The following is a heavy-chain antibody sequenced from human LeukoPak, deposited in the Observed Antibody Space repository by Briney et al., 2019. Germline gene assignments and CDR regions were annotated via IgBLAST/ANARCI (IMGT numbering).Heavy chain of an antibody. CDR1: GFTFSSYA. D-gene: IGHD6-13*01. CDR2: ISGSGGST. J-gene: IGHJ5*02. Sequence: PGGSLRLFCAASGFTFSSYAMSWVRQAPGKGLEWVSAISGSGGSTYYADSVKGRFTISRDNSKNTLYLQMNSLRAEDTAVYYCAKECSSWYVVHWFDPWGQGTLVTVSS. V-gene: IGHV3-23*01. CDR3: AKECSSWYVVHWFDP.